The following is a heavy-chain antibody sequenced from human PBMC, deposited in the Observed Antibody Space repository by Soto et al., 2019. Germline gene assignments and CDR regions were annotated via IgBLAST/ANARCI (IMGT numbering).Heavy chain of an antibody. J-gene: IGHJ3*01. V-gene: IGHV3-33*01. CDR1: GVSFRTYG. Sequence: GGSLRLSCALSGVSFRTYGFHWVRQPPGKGLQWVAVISPKGHSDSVEGRFTISRDNSKDTLYLQMNNLRAEDTAVYYCARDDAFANENAFDLWGQGTKVTVSS. D-gene: IGHD1-1*01. CDR2: ISPK. CDR3: ARDDAFANENAFDL.